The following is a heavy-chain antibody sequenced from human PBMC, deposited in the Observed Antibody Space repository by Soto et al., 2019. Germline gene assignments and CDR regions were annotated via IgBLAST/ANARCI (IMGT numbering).Heavy chain of an antibody. Sequence: ASVKVSCKASGGTFSSYAISWVRQAPGQGLEWMGGIIPIFGTANYAQKFQGRVTITADESTSTAYMELSSLRSEDTAVYYCARDKTGRSSGWYAPYYYYGMDVWGQGTTVTVSS. J-gene: IGHJ6*02. V-gene: IGHV1-69*13. D-gene: IGHD6-19*01. CDR2: IIPIFGTA. CDR1: GGTFSSYA. CDR3: ARDKTGRSSGWYAPYYYYGMDV.